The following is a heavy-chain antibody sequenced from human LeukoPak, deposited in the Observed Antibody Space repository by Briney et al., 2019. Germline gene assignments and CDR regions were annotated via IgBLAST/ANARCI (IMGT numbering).Heavy chain of an antibody. CDR1: GYTCTSYG. CDR3: ARLQYYYDSSGYLSFFDY. V-gene: IGHV1-18*01. D-gene: IGHD3-22*01. CDR2: ISAYNGNT. Sequence: ASVKVSCKASGYTCTSYGISWVRQAPGQGLEWMGWISAYNGNTNYAQKLQGRVTMTTDTSTSTAYMELRSLRSDDTAVYYCARLQYYYDSSGYLSFFDYWGQGTLVTVSS. J-gene: IGHJ4*02.